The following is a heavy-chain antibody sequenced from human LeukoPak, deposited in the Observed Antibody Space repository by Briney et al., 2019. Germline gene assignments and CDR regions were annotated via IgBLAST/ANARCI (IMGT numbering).Heavy chain of an antibody. J-gene: IGHJ4*02. CDR1: GYTFTSYD. CDR3: ARGPAYGNYYFDY. V-gene: IGHV1-8*01. D-gene: IGHD4-11*01. Sequence: ASVKVSCKTSGYTFTSYDINWVRQTTGQGLEWMGWMNPNSGNTGYAQRFQGRVTMTRDTSISTAYMELSRLRSDDTAVYYCARGPAYGNYYFDYWGQGTLVTVSS. CDR2: MNPNSGNT.